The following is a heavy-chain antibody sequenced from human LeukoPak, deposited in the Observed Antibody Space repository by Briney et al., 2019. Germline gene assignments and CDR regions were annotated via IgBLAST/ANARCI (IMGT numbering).Heavy chain of an antibody. D-gene: IGHD1-26*01. J-gene: IGHJ4*02. CDR1: GYTFTGYY. CDR3: ARDGSGSSIFHIDY. V-gene: IGHV1-2*02. Sequence: ASVKVSCKASGYTFTGYYMHWVRQAPGQGLERMGWINPNSGGTNYAQKFQGRVTMTRDTSISTAYMELSRLRSDDTAVYYCARDGSGSSIFHIDYWGQGTLVTVSS. CDR2: INPNSGGT.